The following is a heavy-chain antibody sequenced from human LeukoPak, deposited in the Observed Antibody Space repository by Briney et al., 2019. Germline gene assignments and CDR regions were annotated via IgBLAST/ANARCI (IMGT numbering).Heavy chain of an antibody. J-gene: IGHJ4*02. D-gene: IGHD2-15*01. CDR1: GFTFSSYS. CDR2: ISSSSSYI. CDR3: ARSGGDRRYCSGGSCYSVPIYYFDC. Sequence: GGSLRLSCAASGFTFSSYSMNWVRQAPGKGLEWVSSISSSSSYIYYADSVKGRFTISRDNAKNSLDLQMNSLRAEDTAVYYCARSGGDRRYCSGGSCYSVPIYYFDCWGQGTLVTVSS. V-gene: IGHV3-21*01.